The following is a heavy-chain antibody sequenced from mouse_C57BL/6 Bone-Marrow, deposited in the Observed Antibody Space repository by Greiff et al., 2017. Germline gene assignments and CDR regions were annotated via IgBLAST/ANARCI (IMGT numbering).Heavy chain of an antibody. D-gene: IGHD2-5*01. V-gene: IGHV5-6*01. J-gene: IGHJ4*01. Sequence: EVKVVESGGDLVKPGGSLKLSCAASGFTFSSYGMSWVRQTPDKRLEWVATISSGGSYTYYPDSVKGRFTISRDNAKNTLYLQMSSLKSEDTAMYYCARQDYSNYDCAMDYWGQGTSVTVSS. CDR2: ISSGGSYT. CDR1: GFTFSSYG. CDR3: ARQDYSNYDCAMDY.